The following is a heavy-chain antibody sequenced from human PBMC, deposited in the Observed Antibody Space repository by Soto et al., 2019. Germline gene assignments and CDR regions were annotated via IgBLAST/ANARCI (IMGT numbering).Heavy chain of an antibody. CDR3: VKGPLRGEDDMHFGS. D-gene: IGHD3-9*01. Sequence: QLQLQESGPGLVKPSETLSLTCTVSGGSISSSSYYWGWISQPPGKGLEWIGSIYYSGSTYYNPSRKGRVTLSVDTSKNQFSPKLSSVTAADTAVYYCVKGPLRGEDDMHFGSWGQGTLVTVSS. CDR2: IYYSGST. V-gene: IGHV4-39*01. J-gene: IGHJ4*02. CDR1: GGSISSSSYY.